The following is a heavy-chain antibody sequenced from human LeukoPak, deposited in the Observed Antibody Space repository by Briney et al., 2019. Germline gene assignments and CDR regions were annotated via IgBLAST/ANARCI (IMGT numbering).Heavy chain of an antibody. CDR1: GYTFTGYY. CDR2: INPNSGGT. V-gene: IGHV1-2*02. J-gene: IGHJ3*02. Sequence: ASVKVSCKASGYTFTGYYMHWVRQAPGQGLEWMGWINPNSGGTNYAQKFQGRVTMTGDTSISTAYMELSRLRSDDTAVYYCARPYDILTGYTPDAFDIWGQGTMVTVSS. CDR3: ARPYDILTGYTPDAFDI. D-gene: IGHD3-9*01.